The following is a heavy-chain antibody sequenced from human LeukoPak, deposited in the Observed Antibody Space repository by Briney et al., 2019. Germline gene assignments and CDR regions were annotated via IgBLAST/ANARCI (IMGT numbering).Heavy chain of an antibody. D-gene: IGHD3-9*01. Sequence: SETLSLTCTVSGGSISSSSYYWGWIRQPPGKGREWIGSIYYSGSTYYNPSLKSRVTISLDTSKNQFSLKLSSVTAADTAVYYCASLRLRYFVPYWGQGTLVTVSS. V-gene: IGHV4-39*01. CDR1: GGSISSSSYY. CDR3: ASLRLRYFVPY. J-gene: IGHJ4*02. CDR2: IYYSGST.